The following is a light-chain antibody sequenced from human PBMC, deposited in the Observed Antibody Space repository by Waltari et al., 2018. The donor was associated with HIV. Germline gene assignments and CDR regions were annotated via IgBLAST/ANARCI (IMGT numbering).Light chain of an antibody. CDR3: QSYDASNQWV. Sequence: NFMLTQPHSVSESPGKPVTISCTRTSGSIPTTYVQWYQQRPGSAPTIVIYDDNQRPSGVPNRFSGSIDSSSNSASLTISGLKTEDEADYYCQSYDASNQWVFGGGTKLTVL. CDR1: SGSIPTTY. J-gene: IGLJ3*02. CDR2: DDN. V-gene: IGLV6-57*03.